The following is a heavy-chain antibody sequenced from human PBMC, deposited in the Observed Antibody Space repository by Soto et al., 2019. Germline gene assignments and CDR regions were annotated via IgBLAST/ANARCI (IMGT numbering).Heavy chain of an antibody. CDR3: AKNGLDNSPSAIDS. Sequence: GGSLRLSCAASGFTFRNNVLSWVRQAPGKGLDWVSGITGSGRDTYYADSVKGRFTISRDNSKNMVFPQMNSLRAEDTALYYCAKNGLDNSPSAIDSWGPGTLVTVSS. J-gene: IGHJ4*02. CDR2: ITGSGRDT. CDR1: GFTFRNNV. V-gene: IGHV3-23*01. D-gene: IGHD2-8*01.